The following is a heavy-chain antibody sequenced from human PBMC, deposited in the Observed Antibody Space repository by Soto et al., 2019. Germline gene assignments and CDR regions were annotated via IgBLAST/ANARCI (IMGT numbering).Heavy chain of an antibody. CDR1: DYSISSDCY. J-gene: IGHJ6*02. V-gene: IGHV4-38-2*01. CDR2: IYHSGST. CDR3: ARVGSGSNYKGDFYYYYGMDV. D-gene: IGHD3-10*01. Sequence: SETLSLTCAVSDYSISSDCYWGWIRQPPGKGLEWIGSIYHSGSTYYNPSLKSRVTISVDTSKNQFSLKLSSVTAADTAVYYCARVGSGSNYKGDFYYYYGMDVWGQGTPVTV.